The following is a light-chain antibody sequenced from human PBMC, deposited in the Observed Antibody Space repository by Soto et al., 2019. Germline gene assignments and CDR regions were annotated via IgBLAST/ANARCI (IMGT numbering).Light chain of an antibody. CDR2: DAS. CDR3: QQFNSYPIT. V-gene: IGKV1-13*02. J-gene: IGKJ5*01. Sequence: AIQLTQSPSSLSASVGDRVTITCRASQGISSALAWYQQKPGKAPKLLIYDASSLESGVPSRFSGSGSGTDFSLTISSLQPEDFATHYCQQFNSYPITFGQGTLLEIK. CDR1: QGISSA.